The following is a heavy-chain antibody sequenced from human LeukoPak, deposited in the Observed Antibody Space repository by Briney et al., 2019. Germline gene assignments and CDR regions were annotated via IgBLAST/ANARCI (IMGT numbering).Heavy chain of an antibody. CDR2: IYYSGST. V-gene: IGHV4-59*01. CDR1: GGSISSYY. D-gene: IGHD5-18*01. Sequence: SETLSLTCTVSGGSISSYYWSWIRQPPGKGLEWIGYIYYSGSTNYNPSLKSRVTISVDTSKNQFSLELSSVTAADTAVYYCARSYSYGDGIDYWGQGTLVTVSS. CDR3: ARSYSYGDGIDY. J-gene: IGHJ4*02.